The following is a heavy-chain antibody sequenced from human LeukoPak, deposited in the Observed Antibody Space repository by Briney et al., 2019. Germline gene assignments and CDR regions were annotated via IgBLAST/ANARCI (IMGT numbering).Heavy chain of an antibody. D-gene: IGHD1/OR15-1a*01. J-gene: IGHJ4*02. CDR1: RGTFSSYA. CDR2: IIPIFGTA. CDR3: ARGSRGRTLDY. Sequence: ASVKVSCKASRGTFSSYAISWVRQAPGQGLECMGGIIPIFGTANYAQKFQGRVAITTDESTSTAYMELSSLRSEDTAVYYCARGSRGRTLDYWGQGTLVTVSS. V-gene: IGHV1-69*05.